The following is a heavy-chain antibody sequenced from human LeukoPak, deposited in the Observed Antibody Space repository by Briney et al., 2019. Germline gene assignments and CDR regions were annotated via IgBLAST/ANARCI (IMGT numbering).Heavy chain of an antibody. V-gene: IGHV3-33*03. CDR2: TWYDGSNK. CDR1: GSSFSSYG. Sequence: GGSLRLSCAASGSSFSSYGMHWVRQAPGKGLEWVAVTWYDGSNKYYADSVKGRFTISRDKSKNALYLQMNSLRAEDTAVYYCAKVTTDDRPLFDLWGRGTLVTVSS. D-gene: IGHD4-11*01. J-gene: IGHJ2*01. CDR3: AKVTTDDRPLFDL.